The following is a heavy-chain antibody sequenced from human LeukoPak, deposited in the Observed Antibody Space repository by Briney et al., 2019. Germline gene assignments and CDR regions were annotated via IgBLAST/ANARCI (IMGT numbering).Heavy chain of an antibody. V-gene: IGHV4-4*02. CDR1: GGSISSSNW. J-gene: IGHJ3*01. CDR2: IYHSGST. Sequence: SETLSLTCAVSGGSISSSNWWSWVRQPPGKGLEWIGEIYHSGSTNYSPSLKSRVTISVDTSKNQFSLKLRSVTAADTAVYYCARISSSNWYNERGAFDVWGQGTMVTVSS. CDR3: ARISSSNWYNERGAFDV. D-gene: IGHD6-13*01.